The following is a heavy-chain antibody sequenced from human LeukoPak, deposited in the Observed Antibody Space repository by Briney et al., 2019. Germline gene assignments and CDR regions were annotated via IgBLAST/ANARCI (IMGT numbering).Heavy chain of an antibody. CDR2: INPNSGGT. D-gene: IGHD3-3*01. CDR1: GYTFTGYY. CDR3: VRDSLKSIWIFEVFDP. V-gene: IGHV1-2*06. Sequence: GASVKVSCTASGYTFTGYYMHWVRQAPAQGLEWMGRINPNSGGTNYAQKFQGRVTMTRDTSISTAYMELSRLRYNDTAGYYCVRDSLKSIWIFEVFDPWGQGTLVTVSS. J-gene: IGHJ5*02.